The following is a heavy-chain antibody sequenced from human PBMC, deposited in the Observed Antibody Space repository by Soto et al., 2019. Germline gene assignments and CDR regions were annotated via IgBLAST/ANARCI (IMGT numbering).Heavy chain of an antibody. CDR2: ISSSSSYI. D-gene: IGHD6-13*01. J-gene: IGHJ6*03. CDR1: GFTFSSYS. CDR3: ARDWGLAAAGASTYYYYYYLDV. V-gene: IGHV3-21*01. Sequence: EVQLVESGGGLVKPGGSLRLSCAASGFTFSSYSMNWVRQAPGKGLEWVSSISSSSSYIYYADSVKGRFTISRDNAKNTLYLQLNSLRVEDTAVYYCARDWGLAAAGASTYYYYYYLDVWGKGTTVTVSS.